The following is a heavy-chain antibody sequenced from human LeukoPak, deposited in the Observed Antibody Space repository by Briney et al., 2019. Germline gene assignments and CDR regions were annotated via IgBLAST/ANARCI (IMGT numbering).Heavy chain of an antibody. CDR2: ISYDGGNK. Sequence: GGSLRLSCAASGFTFSSYGMHWVRQAPGKGLEWVAVISYDGGNKYYADSVKGRFTISRDNSKNTLYLQMNSLRAEDTAVYYCAKALDVDTAMDDAFDIWGQGTMVTVSS. J-gene: IGHJ3*02. D-gene: IGHD5-18*01. V-gene: IGHV3-30*18. CDR1: GFTFSSYG. CDR3: AKALDVDTAMDDAFDI.